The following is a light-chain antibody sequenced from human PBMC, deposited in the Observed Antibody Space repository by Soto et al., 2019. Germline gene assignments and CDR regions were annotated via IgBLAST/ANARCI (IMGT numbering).Light chain of an antibody. V-gene: IGLV1-44*01. J-gene: IGLJ2*01. CDR3: AAWDDSLNGVV. Sequence: QSVLTRPPSASGTPGQRVTISCSGSSSNIGSNSVNWYQQLPGTAPKLLMYSSNQRPSGVPDRFSGSKSGTSASLAISGHQSEDEADNYCAAWDDSLNGVVFGRGTKLTVL. CDR2: SSN. CDR1: SSNIGSNS.